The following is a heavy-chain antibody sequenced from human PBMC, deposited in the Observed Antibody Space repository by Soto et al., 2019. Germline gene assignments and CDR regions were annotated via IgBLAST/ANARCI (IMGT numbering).Heavy chain of an antibody. D-gene: IGHD4-4*01. V-gene: IGHV3-30*18. Sequence: GGSLRLSCAASGFTFSSYGMHWVRQAPGKGLEWVAVISYDGSNKYYADSVKGRFTISRDNSKNTLYLQMNSLRAEDTAVYYCAKDLDYRGTEYFQHWGQGTLVTVS. CDR3: AKDLDYRGTEYFQH. CDR1: GFTFSSYG. CDR2: ISYDGSNK. J-gene: IGHJ1*01.